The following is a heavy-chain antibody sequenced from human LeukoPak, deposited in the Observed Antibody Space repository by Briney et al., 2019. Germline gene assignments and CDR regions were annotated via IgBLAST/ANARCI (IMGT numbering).Heavy chain of an antibody. CDR1: GFIFSSYG. CDR2: IWYDGSNK. CDR3: ARPDTSNAFDI. V-gene: IGHV3-33*01. J-gene: IGHJ3*02. Sequence: PGGSLRLSCAASGFIFSSYGMHWVRQAPGKGLEWVAVIWYDGSNKYYADSVKGRFTISRDNSKNTLYLQMNSLRAEDTAVYYCARPDTSNAFDIWGQGTMVTVSS. D-gene: IGHD5-18*01.